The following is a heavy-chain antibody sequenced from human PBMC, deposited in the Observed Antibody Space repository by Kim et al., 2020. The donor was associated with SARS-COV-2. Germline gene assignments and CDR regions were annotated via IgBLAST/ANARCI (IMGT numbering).Heavy chain of an antibody. V-gene: IGHV4-34*01. J-gene: IGHJ4*02. CDR1: GGSFSGYY. Sequence: SETLSLTCAVYGGSFSGYYWSWIRQPPGKGLEWIGEINHSGSTNYNPSLKSRVTISVDTSKNQFSLKLSSVTAADTAVYYCARDLGYSSGEVDYWGQGTLVTVSS. CDR2: INHSGST. D-gene: IGHD6-19*01. CDR3: ARDLGYSSGEVDY.